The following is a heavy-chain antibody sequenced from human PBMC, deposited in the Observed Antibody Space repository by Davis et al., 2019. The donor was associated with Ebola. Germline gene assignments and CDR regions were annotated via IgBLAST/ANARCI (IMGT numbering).Heavy chain of an antibody. D-gene: IGHD4-17*01. Sequence: HTGGSLRLSCAASGFTFSSYWTHWVRQAPGKGLVWVSRIKSDGSTIYADSVKGRFTISRDNAKNSLYLQMNSLRAEDTAVYYCARAHTVTTPFDYWGQGTLVTVSS. CDR1: GFTFSSYW. CDR2: IKSDGST. J-gene: IGHJ4*02. CDR3: ARAHTVTTPFDY. V-gene: IGHV3-74*01.